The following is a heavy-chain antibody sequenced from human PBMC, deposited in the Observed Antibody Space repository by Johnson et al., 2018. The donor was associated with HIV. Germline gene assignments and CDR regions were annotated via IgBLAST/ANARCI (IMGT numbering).Heavy chain of an antibody. V-gene: IGHV3-11*04. CDR1: GITFSDYY. Sequence: QVQLVESGGGLVKPGGSLRLSCAASGITFSDYYMSWIRQAPGQGLEWVSYISSSGNTIYYADSVKGRVTISRDNAKKSLYLQMNSLRAEDTAVYYCARDKGRGAFDIWGQGTMVTVSS. CDR2: ISSSGNTI. D-gene: IGHD3-10*01. J-gene: IGHJ3*02. CDR3: ARDKGRGAFDI.